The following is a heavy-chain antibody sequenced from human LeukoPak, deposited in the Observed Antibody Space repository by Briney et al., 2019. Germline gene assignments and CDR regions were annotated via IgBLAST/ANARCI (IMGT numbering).Heavy chain of an antibody. V-gene: IGHV3-30*18. Sequence: GGSLRLSCAAPGLTFGSYGMHWVRQAPGKGLEWVAVISYDGSNEYYADSVKGRFTISRDNSKNTLYLQMNSLRAEDTAVYSCAKDPGSYSSSWFFDYWGQGTLVTVSS. D-gene: IGHD6-13*01. J-gene: IGHJ4*02. CDR2: ISYDGSNE. CDR3: AKDPGSYSSSWFFDY. CDR1: GLTFGSYG.